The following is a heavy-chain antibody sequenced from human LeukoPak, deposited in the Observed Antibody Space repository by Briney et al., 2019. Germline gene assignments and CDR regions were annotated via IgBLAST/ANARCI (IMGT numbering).Heavy chain of an antibody. J-gene: IGHJ6*03. V-gene: IGHV3-21*01. CDR2: ISSSSSSYI. Sequence: GGSLRLSCAASGFTFSSYSMNWVRQAPGKGLEWVSSISSSSSSYIYYADSVKGRFTISRGNAKNSLYLQMNSLRAEDTAVYYCAREESSSPHRGGYYYYYMDVWGKGTTVTVSS. CDR1: GFTFSSYS. D-gene: IGHD6-6*01. CDR3: AREESSSPHRGGYYYYYMDV.